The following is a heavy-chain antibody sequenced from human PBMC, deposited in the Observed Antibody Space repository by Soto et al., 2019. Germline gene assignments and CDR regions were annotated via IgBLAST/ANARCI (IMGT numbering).Heavy chain of an antibody. D-gene: IGHD3-16*01. CDR3: ARDSRPPLDGIQGEYYYYYGIDV. CDR2: IYYSGST. Sequence: SETLSLTCTVSGGAISSYYWSWIRQPPGKGLEWIGYIYYSGSTTYNPSLKSRVTISVDTSKNQFSLKLSSVTAADTAVYYCARDSRPPLDGIQGEYYYYYGIDVWGQGTTVTVSS. J-gene: IGHJ6*02. V-gene: IGHV4-59*01. CDR1: GGAISSYY.